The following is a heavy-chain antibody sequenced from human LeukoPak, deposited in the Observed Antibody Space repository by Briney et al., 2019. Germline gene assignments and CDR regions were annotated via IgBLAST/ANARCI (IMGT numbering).Heavy chain of an antibody. D-gene: IGHD3-10*01. Sequence: GGSLRLSCAASGFTFSRFGMHWVRQAPGKGQEWVAVIWYDGSNKDYADSVKGRFTNSRDNSKNTLFLQMNSLRAEDTAVYYCAREPYYASGSYYPIWGQGTMVTVSS. J-gene: IGHJ3*01. CDR3: AREPYYASGSYYPI. V-gene: IGHV3-33*01. CDR2: IWYDGSNK. CDR1: GFTFSRFG.